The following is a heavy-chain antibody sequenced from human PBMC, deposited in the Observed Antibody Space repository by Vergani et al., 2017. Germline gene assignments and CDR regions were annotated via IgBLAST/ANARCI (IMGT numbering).Heavy chain of an antibody. CDR3: AKGDCSGGSCYPYYYYYYMDV. V-gene: IGHV3-30*18. CDR2: ISYDGSNK. D-gene: IGHD2-15*01. J-gene: IGHJ6*03. Sequence: VQLVESGGGLVKPGGSLILSCTASGFTFSSYGMHWVRQAPGKGLEWVAVISYDGSNKYYADSVKGRFTISRDNSKNTLYLQMNSLRAEDTAVYYCAKGDCSGGSCYPYYYYYYMDVWGKGTTVTVSS. CDR1: GFTFSSYG.